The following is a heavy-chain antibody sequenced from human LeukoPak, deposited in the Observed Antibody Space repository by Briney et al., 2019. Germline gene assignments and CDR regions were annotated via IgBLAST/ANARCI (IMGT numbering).Heavy chain of an antibody. CDR3: ARRVVVLLFSGYYYYMDV. D-gene: IGHD3-22*01. CDR1: GYTFTSYD. CDR2: MNPNSGNT. J-gene: IGHJ6*03. V-gene: IGHV1-8*01. Sequence: ASVKVSCKASGYTFTSYDINWVRQATGQGLEWMGWMNPNSGNTGYAQKFQGRVTMTRNTSISTAYMELSSLRSEDTAVYYCARRVVVLLFSGYYYYMDVWGKGTTVTASS.